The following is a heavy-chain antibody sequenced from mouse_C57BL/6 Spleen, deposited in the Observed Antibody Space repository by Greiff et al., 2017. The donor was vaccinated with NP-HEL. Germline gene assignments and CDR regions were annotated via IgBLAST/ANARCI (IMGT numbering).Heavy chain of an antibody. V-gene: IGHV1-15*01. Sequence: QVQLQQSGAELVRPGASVTLSCKASGYTFTDYEMHWVKQTPVHGLEWIGAIDSETGGTAYNQKFKGKAILTADKSSSTAYMELRSLTSEDSAVYYCPYSNYPSRAMDYWGQGTSVTVSS. CDR3: PYSNYPSRAMDY. CDR2: IDSETGGT. D-gene: IGHD2-5*01. CDR1: GYTFTDYE. J-gene: IGHJ4*01.